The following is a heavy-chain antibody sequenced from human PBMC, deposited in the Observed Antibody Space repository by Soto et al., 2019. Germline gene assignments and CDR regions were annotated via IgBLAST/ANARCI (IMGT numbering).Heavy chain of an antibody. CDR1: GFTFSSYS. CDR3: ARDAYNEGVRGPIFDY. V-gene: IGHV3-48*01. D-gene: IGHD1-1*01. Sequence: GGSLRLSCAASGFTFSSYSMNWVRQAPGKGLEWVSYISSSSSTIYYADSVKGRFTISRDNAKNSLYLQMNSLRAEDTAVYYCARDAYNEGVRGPIFDYCGQGTLVTVSS. J-gene: IGHJ4*02. CDR2: ISSSSSTI.